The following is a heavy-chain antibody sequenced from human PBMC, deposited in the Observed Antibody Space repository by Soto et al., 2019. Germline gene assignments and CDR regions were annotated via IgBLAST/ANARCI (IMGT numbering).Heavy chain of an antibody. CDR3: ARDSGGYFLDY. D-gene: IGHD6-19*01. CDR1: GYTFTSYA. V-gene: IGHV1-3*05. J-gene: IGHJ4*02. CDR2: INAGNGNT. Sequence: QVQLVQSGAEEKKPGASVKVSCKASGYTFTSYAMHWVRQAPGQRLEWMGWINAGNGNTKYSQKFQGIVPITRDTTASTVYMELSILRSEDTAVYYCARDSGGYFLDYWGQGTLVTVSS.